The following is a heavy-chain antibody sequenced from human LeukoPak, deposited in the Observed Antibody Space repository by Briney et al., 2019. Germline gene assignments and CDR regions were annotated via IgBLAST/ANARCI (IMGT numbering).Heavy chain of an antibody. Sequence: GSLTLSCAASGFTFSSCAMSWIRQPPGKGLEWIGSIYYSGSIYHNTPLKSRVTISVDTSKNQFSLKLSSMTAADTAVYYCARHWELGSVNNWFDPWGQGTLVTVSS. CDR2: IYYSGSI. CDR3: ARHWELGSVNNWFDP. V-gene: IGHV4-39*01. J-gene: IGHJ5*02. D-gene: IGHD7-27*01. CDR1: GFTFSSCA.